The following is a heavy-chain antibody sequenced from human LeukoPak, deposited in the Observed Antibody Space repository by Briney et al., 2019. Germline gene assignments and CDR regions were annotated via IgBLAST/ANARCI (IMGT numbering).Heavy chain of an antibody. D-gene: IGHD2-8*01. CDR1: GYSISSGYY. V-gene: IGHV4-38-2*02. CDR3: ARDLSMEDLGWFDP. CDR2: IYHSGST. J-gene: IGHJ5*02. Sequence: PSETLSLTCTVSGYSISSGYYWGWIRQPPGKGLEWIGSIYHSGSTYYNPSLKSRVTISVDTSKNQFSLKLSSVTAADTAVYYCARDLSMEDLGWFDPWGQGTLVTVSS.